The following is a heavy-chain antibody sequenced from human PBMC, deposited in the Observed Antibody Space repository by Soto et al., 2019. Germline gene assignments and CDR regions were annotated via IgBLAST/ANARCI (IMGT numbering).Heavy chain of an antibody. CDR3: ARFSPLSKDYGVDV. CDR1: SGSISSSDYY. CDR2: INYSGRT. D-gene: IGHD3-3*02. J-gene: IGHJ6*02. Sequence: QVQLQESGPGLVKPSETLSLTCSVSSGSISSSDYYWSLIRQPPGKGLEWIGYINYSGRTYYKPSLKRRLSMSINTYNNNSPLRLTSVTVADTAVYFCARFSPLSKDYGVDVWGQGTTVTVSS. V-gene: IGHV4-30-4*01.